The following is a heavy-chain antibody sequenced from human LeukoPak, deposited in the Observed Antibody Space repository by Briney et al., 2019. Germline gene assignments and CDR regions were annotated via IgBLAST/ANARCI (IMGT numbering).Heavy chain of an antibody. J-gene: IGHJ3*02. V-gene: IGHV1-8*01. CDR1: GYTFTSYD. CDR2: MNPNSGNA. D-gene: IGHD3-3*01. CDR3: ARGPLFWSGYSDDAFDI. Sequence: ASVKVSCXASGYTFTSYDINWVRQASGQGLEWMGWMNPNSGNAGYAQKFQDRVTMTRNTSISTAYMELSSLRSEDTAVYYCARGPLFWSGYSDDAFDIWGQGTMVTVSS.